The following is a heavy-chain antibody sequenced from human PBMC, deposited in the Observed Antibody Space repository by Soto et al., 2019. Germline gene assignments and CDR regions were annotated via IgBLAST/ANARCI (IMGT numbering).Heavy chain of an antibody. D-gene: IGHD2-15*01. V-gene: IGHV3-48*01. CDR1: GFTFSSYS. CDR2: ISSSSSTI. J-gene: IGHJ1*01. Sequence: GGSLRLSCAASGFTFSSYSMNWVRQAPGKGLEWVSYISSSSSTIYYADSVKGRFTISRDNAKNSLYLQMNSLRAEDTAVYYCATQQKLGCSGGSCYSFQHWGQGTLVTVSS. CDR3: ATQQKLGCSGGSCYSFQH.